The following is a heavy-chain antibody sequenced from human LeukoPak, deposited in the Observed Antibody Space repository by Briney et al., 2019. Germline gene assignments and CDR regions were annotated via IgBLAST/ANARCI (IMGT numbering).Heavy chain of an antibody. Sequence: SETLSLTCAVSGYSISSGYYWGWIRQPPGKGLEWIGSIYHSGSTYYNPSLKSRVTISVDTSKNQFSLKLSSGTAADTAVYYCARDSGYSYGDDAFDIWGQGTMVTVSS. CDR1: GYSISSGYY. V-gene: IGHV4-38-2*02. D-gene: IGHD5-18*01. CDR2: IYHSGST. CDR3: ARDSGYSYGDDAFDI. J-gene: IGHJ3*02.